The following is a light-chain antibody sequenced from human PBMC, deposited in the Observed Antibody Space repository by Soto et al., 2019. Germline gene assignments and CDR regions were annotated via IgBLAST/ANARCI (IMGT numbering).Light chain of an antibody. V-gene: IGKV3-11*01. Sequence: EIVLTQSPATLSLSPGERATLSCRASQSVSSYLAWYQQKPGQAPRLLIYDASSRATGIPARFSGSGSGTAFTLPISSLEPKDFAHYYSQRRRNWIFGGGTKVEIK. CDR2: DAS. CDR1: QSVSSY. CDR3: QRRRNWI. J-gene: IGKJ4*01.